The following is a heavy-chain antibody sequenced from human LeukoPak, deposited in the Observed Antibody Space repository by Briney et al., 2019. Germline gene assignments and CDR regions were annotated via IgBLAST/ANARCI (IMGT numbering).Heavy chain of an antibody. CDR1: GFTFSSYS. CDR3: AIFGGGYSNLNLDY. V-gene: IGHV3-21*01. CDR2: ISSSSYI. J-gene: IGHJ4*02. Sequence: GGSLRLSCAASGFTFSSYSMNWVRQAPGKGLEWVSSISSSSYIYYADSVKGRFTISRDNAKNSLYLQMNSLRAEDTAVYYCAIFGGGYSNLNLDYWGQGTLVTVSS. D-gene: IGHD4-11*01.